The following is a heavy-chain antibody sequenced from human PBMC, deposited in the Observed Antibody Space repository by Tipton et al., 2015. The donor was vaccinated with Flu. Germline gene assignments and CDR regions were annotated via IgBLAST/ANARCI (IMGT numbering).Heavy chain of an antibody. D-gene: IGHD3-10*01. CDR2: IYYSGST. CDR3: ARGRIILVRGVIDYFDY. J-gene: IGHJ4*02. Sequence: TLSLTCAVSGYSISSGYYWGWVRQPPGKGLEWIGYIYYSGSTNYNPSHKSRVTISVDTSKNQFSLKLSSVTAADTAVYYCARGRIILVRGVIDYFDYWGQGTLVTVSS. CDR1: GYSISSGYY. V-gene: IGHV4-38-2*01.